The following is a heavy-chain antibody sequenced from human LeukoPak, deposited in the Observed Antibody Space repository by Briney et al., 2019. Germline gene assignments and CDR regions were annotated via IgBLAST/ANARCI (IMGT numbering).Heavy chain of an antibody. V-gene: IGHV3-23*01. J-gene: IGHJ3*02. CDR2: ISGSGGST. Sequence: GGSLRLSCAASGFTFSSYAMSWVRQAPGKGLEWVSAISGSGGSTYYADSVKGQFTISRDNSKNTLYLQMNSLRDEDTAVYYCAKVRILSVGATIDDAFDIWGQGTMVTVSS. CDR1: GFTFSSYA. D-gene: IGHD1-26*01. CDR3: AKVRILSVGATIDDAFDI.